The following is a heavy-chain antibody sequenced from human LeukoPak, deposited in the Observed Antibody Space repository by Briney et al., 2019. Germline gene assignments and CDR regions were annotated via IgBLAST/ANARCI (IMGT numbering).Heavy chain of an antibody. J-gene: IGHJ3*02. CDR2: MNPNSGNT. V-gene: IGHV1-8*03. Sequence: ASVKVSCKASGYTFTSYDINWVRQATGQGLEWMGWMNPNSGNTGYAQKFQGRVTITRNTSISTAYMELSRLRSDDTAVYYCARTEGPTDAFDIWGQGTMVTVSS. CDR1: GYTFTSYD. D-gene: IGHD1-14*01. CDR3: ARTEGPTDAFDI.